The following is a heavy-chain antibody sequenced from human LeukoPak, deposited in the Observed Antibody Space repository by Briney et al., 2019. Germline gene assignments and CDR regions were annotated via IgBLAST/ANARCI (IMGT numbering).Heavy chain of an antibody. V-gene: IGHV7-4-1*02. J-gene: IGHJ5*02. Sequence: ASVKVSCKASGYIFTIYAMNWVRQDPGQGLEWMGWINTNTGKPTYTQGFTGRFVFSLDTSVNTAYLQISSLKVDDTAVYYCAREGGSSGYSYGYNWFAPWGQGTLVTVSS. CDR3: AREGGSSGYSYGYNWFAP. CDR2: INTNTGKP. CDR1: GYIFTIYA. D-gene: IGHD5-18*01.